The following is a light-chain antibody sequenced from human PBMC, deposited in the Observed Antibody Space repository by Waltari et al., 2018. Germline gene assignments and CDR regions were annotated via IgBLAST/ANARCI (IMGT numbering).Light chain of an antibody. CDR2: WAS. Sequence: DIVMTQSPDSLPVSLGERATINCQPSQSVLHSSNNKNYLAWYQQKPRQPPKLLIYWASTRESGVPDRFRGSGSGTDFTLTIDSLQAEDVAVYYCQQYFSNPLTFGQGTRLEI. CDR1: QSVLHSSNNKNY. J-gene: IGKJ2*01. V-gene: IGKV4-1*01. CDR3: QQYFSNPLT.